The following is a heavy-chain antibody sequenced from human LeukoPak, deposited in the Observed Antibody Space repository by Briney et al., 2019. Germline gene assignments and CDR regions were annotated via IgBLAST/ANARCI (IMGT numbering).Heavy chain of an antibody. CDR2: INSDGSST. V-gene: IGHV3-74*01. Sequence: GGSLTLSCAASGFTLSSYWMHWVRQPPGKGLVWVSRINSDGSSTSYADSVKGRFTVSRDNAKNTLYLQMSSLRAEDTAVYFRARGSYYSFSDCWGQGTLVTVSS. D-gene: IGHD1-26*01. CDR1: GFTLSSYW. J-gene: IGHJ4*02. CDR3: ARGSYYSFSDC.